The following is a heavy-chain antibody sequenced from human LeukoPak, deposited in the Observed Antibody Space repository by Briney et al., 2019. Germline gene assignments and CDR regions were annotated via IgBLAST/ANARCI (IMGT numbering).Heavy chain of an antibody. V-gene: IGHV3-7*01. J-gene: IGHJ3*02. Sequence: GGSLRLSCAASGFTFSSYWMSWVRQAPGKGLEWVANIKQDGSEKYYVDSVKGRFTISRDNAKNSLYLQMNSLRAEDTAVYYYARATVTRAFDIWRQGTMVTVSS. CDR3: ARATVTRAFDI. CDR1: GFTFSSYW. D-gene: IGHD4-17*01. CDR2: IKQDGSEK.